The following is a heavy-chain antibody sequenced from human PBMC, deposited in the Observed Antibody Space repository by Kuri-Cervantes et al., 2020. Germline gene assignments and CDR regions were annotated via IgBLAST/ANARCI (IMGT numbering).Heavy chain of an antibody. J-gene: IGHJ4*02. CDR1: GGSISSSSYY. CDR2: LYHSGST. CDR3: ARGSSGYIVY. V-gene: IGHV4-39*07. D-gene: IGHD5-12*01. Sequence: GSLRLSCTVSGGSISSSSYYWGWIRQPPGKGLQWIGSLYHSGSTYHTPSLKGRVTIAGDASKNQFSLRLSSVTAADTAFYYCARGSSGYIVYWGQGTQVTVSS.